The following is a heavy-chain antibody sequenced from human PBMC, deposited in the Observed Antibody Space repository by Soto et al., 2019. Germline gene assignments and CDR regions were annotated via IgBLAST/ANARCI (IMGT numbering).Heavy chain of an antibody. Sequence: QVQLQQWGAGLLKPSETLSLTCAVYGGSFSGYYWSWIRQPPGKGLEWIGEINHSGSTNYNPSLKSRVTISVDTSKNQFSLKLSSVTAADTAVYYCARGRRARLVVVAAIGWFDPWGQGTLVTVSS. J-gene: IGHJ5*02. D-gene: IGHD2-15*01. V-gene: IGHV4-34*01. CDR3: ARGRRARLVVVAAIGWFDP. CDR1: GGSFSGYY. CDR2: INHSGST.